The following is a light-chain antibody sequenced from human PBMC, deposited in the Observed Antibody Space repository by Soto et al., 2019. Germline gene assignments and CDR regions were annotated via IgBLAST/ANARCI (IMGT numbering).Light chain of an antibody. J-gene: IGKJ1*01. CDR2: GAS. Sequence: IVLTQSPATLSLSPGERATLSCRASPSVTNYLAWYQQKPGQAPRLLIYGASSRATGIPDRFSGSGSGTDFTLTISRLEPEDFAVYYCQQYGSIPWTFGQGTKVDIK. CDR3: QQYGSIPWT. V-gene: IGKV3-20*01. CDR1: PSVTNY.